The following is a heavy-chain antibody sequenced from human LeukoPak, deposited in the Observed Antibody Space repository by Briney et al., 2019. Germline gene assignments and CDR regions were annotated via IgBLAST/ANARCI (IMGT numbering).Heavy chain of an antibody. V-gene: IGHV1-2*06. D-gene: IGHD3-3*01. Sequence: ASVKVSCKASGYTFTGYYMHWVRQAPGQGLEWMGRINPNSCGTNYAQKFQGRVTMTRDTSISTAYMELSRLRSDDTAVYYCAVPLLHGDTRSGTLPYWGQGTLVTVSS. CDR2: INPNSCGT. J-gene: IGHJ4*02. CDR3: AVPLLHGDTRSGTLPY. CDR1: GYTFTGYY.